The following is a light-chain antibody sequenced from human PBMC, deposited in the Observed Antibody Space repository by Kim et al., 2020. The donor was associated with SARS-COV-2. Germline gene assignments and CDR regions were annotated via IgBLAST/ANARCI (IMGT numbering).Light chain of an antibody. V-gene: IGKV1-5*01. CDR2: AAS. Sequence: SASVGARVTITCRASQSISTWLAWYQQKPGKAPKVLIYAASSLASGVPSSFSGTGSGTEFTLTISSLQPDDFATYYCQQYNRYPYTFGQGTKLEIK. CDR3: QQYNRYPYT. CDR1: QSISTW. J-gene: IGKJ2*01.